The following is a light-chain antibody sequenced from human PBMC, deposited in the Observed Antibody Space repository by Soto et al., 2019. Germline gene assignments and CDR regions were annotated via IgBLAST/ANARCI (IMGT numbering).Light chain of an antibody. Sequence: EIVMTQSPATLSVSPGERATLSCRASQTFSNNLAWYQQKPGQAPRLLIYGASTRAAGIPARFSGSGSGTDFTLTINRLEPEDFAVYYCQDYGTSWTFGQGTKVDIK. CDR3: QDYGTSWT. V-gene: IGKV3D-15*01. CDR2: GAS. CDR1: QTFSNN. J-gene: IGKJ1*01.